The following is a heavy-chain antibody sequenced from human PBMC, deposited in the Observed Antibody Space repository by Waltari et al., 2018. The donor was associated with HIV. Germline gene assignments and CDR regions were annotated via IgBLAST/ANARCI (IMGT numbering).Heavy chain of an antibody. V-gene: IGHV4-4*02. CDR1: GGSISSNRW. J-gene: IGHJ4*02. CDR2: IYPSGTT. CDR3: ARMGDTFYGHD. Sequence: QVQLQESSPGLVKPSGTLSLVCGVSGGSISSNRWWSWVRQPPGKGLEWIGKIYPSGTTNYNPSFTGRVTISVDQSKNLFSLKLRSVTAADTAVYFCARMGDTFYGHDWGQGTLVTVSS. D-gene: IGHD3-16*01.